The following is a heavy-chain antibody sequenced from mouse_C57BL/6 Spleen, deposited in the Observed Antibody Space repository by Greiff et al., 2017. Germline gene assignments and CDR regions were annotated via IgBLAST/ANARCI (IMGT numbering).Heavy chain of an antibody. Sequence: QVQLQQPGAELVKPGASVKMSCKASGYTFTSYWITWVKQRPGQGLEWIGDIYPGSGSTNYNEKFKSKATLTVDTSSSTAYMQLSSLTSEDSAVYYCARSLGRYWYFDVWGTGTTVTVSS. CDR3: ARSLGRYWYFDV. CDR2: IYPGSGST. CDR1: GYTFTSYW. D-gene: IGHD4-1*01. J-gene: IGHJ1*03. V-gene: IGHV1-55*01.